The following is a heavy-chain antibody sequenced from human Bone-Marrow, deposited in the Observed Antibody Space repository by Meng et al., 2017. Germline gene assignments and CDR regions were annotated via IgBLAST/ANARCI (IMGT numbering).Heavy chain of an antibody. CDR3: ARGVRRYCSGGSCLYNWFDP. J-gene: IGHJ5*02. Sequence: SETLSLTCTVSGGSISSGYYWGWIRQPPGKGLEWIGSIYHSGSTYYNPSLKSRVTISVDTSKNQFSLKLSSVTAADTAVYYCARGVRRYCSGGSCLYNWFDPWGQGTLVTVSS. D-gene: IGHD2-15*01. V-gene: IGHV4-38-2*02. CDR1: GGSISSGYY. CDR2: IYHSGST.